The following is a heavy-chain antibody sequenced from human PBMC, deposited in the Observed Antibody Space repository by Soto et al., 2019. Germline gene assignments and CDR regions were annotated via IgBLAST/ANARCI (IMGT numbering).Heavy chain of an antibody. CDR2: ISAYNGNT. V-gene: IGHV1-18*01. J-gene: IGHJ3*02. CDR1: GYTFASYG. D-gene: IGHD3-22*01. CDR3: ARDREGGGGYATAFDI. Sequence: QVQLVQSGAEVKKPGASVKVSCMASGYTFASYGISWVRQAPGQGLEWMGWISAYNGNTNYAQKLQGRVTMTTDTSTSTAYMELRSLRSDDTAVYYCARDREGGGGYATAFDIWGQGTMVTVSS.